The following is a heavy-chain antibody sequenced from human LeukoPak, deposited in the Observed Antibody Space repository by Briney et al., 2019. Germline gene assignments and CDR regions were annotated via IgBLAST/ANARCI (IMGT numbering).Heavy chain of an antibody. CDR1: GGSISSYY. CDR3: ARVGYYYGSGSYYNVPFDY. CDR2: IYYSGST. J-gene: IGHJ4*02. V-gene: IGHV4-59*01. Sequence: SETLSLTCAVYGGSISSYYWSWIRQPPGKGLEWIGYIYYSGSTNYNPSLKSRVTISVDTSKNQFSLKLSSVTAADTAVYYCARVGYYYGSGSYYNVPFDYWGQGTLVTVSS. D-gene: IGHD3-10*01.